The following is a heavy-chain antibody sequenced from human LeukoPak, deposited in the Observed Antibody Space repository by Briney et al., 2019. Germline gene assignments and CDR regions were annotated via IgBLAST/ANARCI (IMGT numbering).Heavy chain of an antibody. J-gene: IGHJ4*02. V-gene: IGHV3-73*01. D-gene: IGHD1-14*01. CDR1: GFTFSNYG. CDR2: IRSKAYTYAT. CDR3: IPGGDFDY. Sequence: GSLRLSCAASGFTFSNYGINWVRQASGKGLEWVGRIRSKAYTYATAYAASVKGRFTISRDDSKNTAYLQINSLKTEDTAVYYCIPGGDFDYWGQGTLVTVSS.